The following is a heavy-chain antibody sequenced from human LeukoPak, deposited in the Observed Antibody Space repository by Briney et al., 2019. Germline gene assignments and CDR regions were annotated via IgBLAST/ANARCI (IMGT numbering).Heavy chain of an antibody. CDR1: GFTFSSYS. CDR3: ARDQQNYYDSSGYYT. V-gene: IGHV3-21*01. J-gene: IGHJ5*02. CDR2: ISSSSSYI. Sequence: GGSLRLSCAASGFTFSSYSMNWVRQAPGKGLEWVSSISSSSSYIYYADSVKGRFTISRDNAKNSLYLQMNSLRAEDTAVYYCARDQQNYYDSSGYYTWGQGTLVTVSS. D-gene: IGHD3-22*01.